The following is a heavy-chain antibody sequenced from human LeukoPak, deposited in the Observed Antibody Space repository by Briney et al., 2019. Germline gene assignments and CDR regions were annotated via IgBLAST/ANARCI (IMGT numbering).Heavy chain of an antibody. CDR1: GFSLRAHLVG. CDR3: AHTGSGWEAFDT. CDR2: IYWNDDK. Sequence: SGPTLLDPPEPLTLTCSFSGFSLRAHLVGVGWIRQPPVKALEWLALIYWNDDKSYSPSLRGRAIITKDTSKNQVALTVTNMDSVDTATYFCAHTGSGWEAFDTWGQGAMVTVSS. V-gene: IGHV2-5*01. J-gene: IGHJ3*02. D-gene: IGHD1-26*01.